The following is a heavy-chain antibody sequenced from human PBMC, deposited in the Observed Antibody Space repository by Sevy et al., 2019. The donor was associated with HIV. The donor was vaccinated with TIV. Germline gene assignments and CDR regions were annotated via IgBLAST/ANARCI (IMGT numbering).Heavy chain of an antibody. CDR1: GFRFSKYS. Sequence: GGSLRLSCAASGFRFSKYSMSWIRQTPGKGLEWVATFSFGCGEINYADSVKGRFTISRDDSRNTVYLQMNSLRSDDTAIYYCAREGCTRPHDYWGQGTVVTVSS. CDR3: AREGCTRPHDY. V-gene: IGHV3-21*04. J-gene: IGHJ4*02. CDR2: FSFGCGEI. D-gene: IGHD2-8*01.